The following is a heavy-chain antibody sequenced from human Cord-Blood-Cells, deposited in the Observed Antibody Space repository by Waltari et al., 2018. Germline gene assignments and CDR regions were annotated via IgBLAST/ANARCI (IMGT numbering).Heavy chain of an antibody. V-gene: IGHV3-53*01. J-gene: IGHJ3*02. CDR1: GFTVSSYY. CDR2: IYSGGST. CDR3: AREYSSSSGAFDI. D-gene: IGHD6-6*01. Sequence: EVQLVDSGGRCIQHGGSLRRFLAASGFTVSSYYLRWIPQAPGKGLEWFSVIYSGGSTYYADSVKGRFTISRDNSKNTLYLQMNSLRAEDTAVYYCAREYSSSSGAFDIWGQGTMVTVSS.